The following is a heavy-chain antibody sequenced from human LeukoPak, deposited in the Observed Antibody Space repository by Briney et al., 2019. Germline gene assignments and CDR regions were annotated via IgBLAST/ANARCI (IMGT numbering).Heavy chain of an antibody. CDR3: ARFYCSSTSCYRYYYYYHMDV. V-gene: IGHV3-74*01. J-gene: IGHJ6*03. CDR1: GFTFSSYW. CDR2: INSDGSST. D-gene: IGHD2-2*01. Sequence: GGSLRLSCAASGFTFSSYWMHWVRQAPGKGLVWVSRINSDGSSTSYADSVKGRFTISRDNAKNTLYLQMNSLRAEDTAVYYCARFYCSSTSCYRYYYYYHMDVWGKGTTVTVSS.